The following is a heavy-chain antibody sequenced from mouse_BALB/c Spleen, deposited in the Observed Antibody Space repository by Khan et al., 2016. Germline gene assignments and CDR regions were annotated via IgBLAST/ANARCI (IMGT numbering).Heavy chain of an antibody. Sequence: EVQLQESGPGLVKPSQSLSLTCTVTGYSITSDYAWNWIRQFPGNKLEWMGYISYSGSTSYNPSLKSRISITRDTSKNQFFLQLNSVTTEDTATSYCASSGGNYPPFAYWGQGPLVPVSA. CDR1: GYSITSDYA. D-gene: IGHD2-1*01. V-gene: IGHV3-2*02. J-gene: IGHJ3*01. CDR3: ASSGGNYPPFAY. CDR2: ISYSGST.